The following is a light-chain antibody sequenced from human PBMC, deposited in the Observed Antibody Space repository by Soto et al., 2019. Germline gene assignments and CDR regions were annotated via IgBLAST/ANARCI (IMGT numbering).Light chain of an antibody. Sequence: QSVLNQPPSASGTAGQVVTISCSGGDSNIGSNSVYWYQHLPGMAPKLLIYYNNQRPSGVPDRFSGSRSGTSASLAIVGLRSEDEAVYYCAAWDASLSACVFGNGTKVTV. CDR1: DSNIGSNS. CDR3: AAWDASLSACV. V-gene: IGLV1-47*02. CDR2: YNN. J-gene: IGLJ1*01.